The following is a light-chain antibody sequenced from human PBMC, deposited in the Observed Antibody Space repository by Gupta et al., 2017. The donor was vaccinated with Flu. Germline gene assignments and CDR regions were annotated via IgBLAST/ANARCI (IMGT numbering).Light chain of an antibody. J-gene: IGLJ2*01. V-gene: IGLV2-14*01. CDR2: EVS. CDR3: SSYTSNSAVI. Sequence: QYALTQPASVSGSPGQSITISCSGASSDFDPYNYVSWYQQHPGKAPKIIIYEVSNRPSGVSHRFSGSTAGDTASLTISGLQVEDEADYYCSSYTSNSAVIFGGGTKLTVL. CDR1: SSDFDPYNY.